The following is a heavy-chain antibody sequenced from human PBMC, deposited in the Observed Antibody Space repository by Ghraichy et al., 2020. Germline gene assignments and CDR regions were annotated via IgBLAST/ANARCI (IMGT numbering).Heavy chain of an antibody. CDR2: INPNSGVT. D-gene: IGHD3-22*01. CDR3: ARDGRTYYYDSGWFES. V-gene: IGHV1-2*02. Sequence: ASVKVSCKASGYTFTDYYMHWVRQAPGQGLEWMGWINPNSGVTNSAQKFQGRVTMTRDTSISTAYMEPNSLRSDDTAVYYGARDGRTYYYDSGWFESWGQGTLVTVSS. J-gene: IGHJ5*01. CDR1: GYTFTDYY.